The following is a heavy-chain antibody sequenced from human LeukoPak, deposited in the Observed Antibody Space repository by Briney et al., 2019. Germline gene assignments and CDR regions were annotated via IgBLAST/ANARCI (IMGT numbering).Heavy chain of an antibody. CDR2: IDPNSGGT. D-gene: IGHD3-10*01. J-gene: IGHJ4*02. CDR3: ARISGTYRDQFDY. Sequence: ASVKVSCKASGYTFTSYGISWVRQAPGQGLEWMGWIDPNSGGTNYAQKFQGRVTMTRDTSISTAYMELSRLRSDDTAVYYCARISGTYRDQFDYWGQGTLVTVSS. CDR1: GYTFTSYG. V-gene: IGHV1-2*02.